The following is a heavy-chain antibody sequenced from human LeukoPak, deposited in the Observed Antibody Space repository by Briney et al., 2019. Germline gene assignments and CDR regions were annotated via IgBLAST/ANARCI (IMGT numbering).Heavy chain of an antibody. CDR3: AREGYCSSGSCPFFDY. D-gene: IGHD2-15*01. CDR1: GFTFSSYA. V-gene: IGHV3-23*01. Sequence: PGGSLRLSCAASGFTFSSYAMSWVRQAPGKGLEWVSAISGSGGSTYYADSVKGRFTISRDNSKNTLYLQMNSLRAEDTAVYYCAREGYCSSGSCPFFDYWGQGTLVTVSS. CDR2: ISGSGGST. J-gene: IGHJ4*02.